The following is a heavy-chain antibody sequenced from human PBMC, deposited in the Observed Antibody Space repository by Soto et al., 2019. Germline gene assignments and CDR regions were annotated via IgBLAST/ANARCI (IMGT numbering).Heavy chain of an antibody. D-gene: IGHD3-22*01. CDR2: INPNSGGT. CDR3: ARVLYDSSGYDYDAFDI. CDR1: GYTFTGYY. J-gene: IGHJ3*02. V-gene: IGHV1-2*04. Sequence: ASVKVSCKASGYTFTGYYMHWVRQAPGQGLEWMGWINPNSGGTNYAQKFQGWVTMTRDTSISTAYMELSRLRSDDTAVYYCARVLYDSSGYDYDAFDIWGQRTMVTVSS.